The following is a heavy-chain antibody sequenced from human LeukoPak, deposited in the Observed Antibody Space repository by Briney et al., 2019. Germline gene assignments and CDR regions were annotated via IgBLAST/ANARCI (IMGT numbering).Heavy chain of an antibody. Sequence: PGGSLRLSCAASGFTFSDYWMTWVRQAPGKGLEWVAVISYDGSDRYYADSVKGRFTISRDNSKNTLYLQMNSLRAEDTAVYYCVSDLDSYFDYWGQGTLVTVSS. V-gene: IGHV3-33*08. CDR1: GFTFSDYW. CDR2: ISYDGSDR. J-gene: IGHJ4*02. CDR3: VSDLDSYFDY.